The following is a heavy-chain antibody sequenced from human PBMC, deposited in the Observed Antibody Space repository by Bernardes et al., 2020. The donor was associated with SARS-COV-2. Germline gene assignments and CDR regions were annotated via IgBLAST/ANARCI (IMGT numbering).Heavy chain of an antibody. J-gene: IGHJ6*02. CDR3: ATGGFGGSAPGMDA. D-gene: IGHD5-12*01. CDR1: GITFSSYW. CDR2: ITPDGSNK. Sequence: GGSLRLSCTASGITFSSYWMHWGRQVPGKGLVWVSRITPDGSNKDYAASVKGRFTISRDNAKNTVYLQMNSLRVVDTAVYYCATGGFGGSAPGMDAWGQGTTVTVSS. V-gene: IGHV3-74*01.